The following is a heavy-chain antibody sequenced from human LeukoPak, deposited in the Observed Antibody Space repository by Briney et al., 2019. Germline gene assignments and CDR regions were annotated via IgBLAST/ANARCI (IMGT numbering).Heavy chain of an antibody. CDR1: GGSISSGSYY. V-gene: IGHV4-61*02. J-gene: IGHJ4*02. CDR3: ASGTYYDFWSGPSTFDY. Sequence: SETLSLTCTVSGGSISSGSYYWSWIRQPAGKGLEWIGRIYTSGSTNYNPSLKSRVTISVDTSKNQFSLKLSSVTAADTAVYYCASGTYYDFWSGPSTFDYWGQGTLVTVSS. D-gene: IGHD3-3*01. CDR2: IYTSGST.